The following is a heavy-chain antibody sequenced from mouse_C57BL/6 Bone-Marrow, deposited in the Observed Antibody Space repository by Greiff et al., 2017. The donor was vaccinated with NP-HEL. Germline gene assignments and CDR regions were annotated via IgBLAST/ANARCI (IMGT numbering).Heavy chain of an antibody. CDR2: INPSSGYT. CDR3: ARREYGSSYWYFDV. D-gene: IGHD1-1*01. Sequence: QVQLQQSGAELARPGASVKMSCKASGYTFTSYTMHWVKQRPGQGLEWIGYINPSSGYTKYNQKFKDKATLTADKSSSTAYMQLSSLTSEDSAVYYCARREYGSSYWYFDVWGTGTTVTVSS. J-gene: IGHJ1*03. CDR1: GYTFTSYT. V-gene: IGHV1-4*01.